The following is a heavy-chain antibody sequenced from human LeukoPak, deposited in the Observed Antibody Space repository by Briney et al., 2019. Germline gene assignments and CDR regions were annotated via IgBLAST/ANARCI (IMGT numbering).Heavy chain of an antibody. V-gene: IGHV3-30*02. J-gene: IGHJ5*02. CDR1: GFGFGDYV. Sequence: SGGSLRLSCTVSGFGFGDYVMSWVRQAPGKGLEWVAFIRYDGSNKYYADSVKGRFTISRDNSKNTLYLQMNSLRAEDTAVYYCAKGTVPEWLYNWFDPWGQGTLVTVSS. CDR2: IRYDGSNK. D-gene: IGHD3-3*01. CDR3: AKGTVPEWLYNWFDP.